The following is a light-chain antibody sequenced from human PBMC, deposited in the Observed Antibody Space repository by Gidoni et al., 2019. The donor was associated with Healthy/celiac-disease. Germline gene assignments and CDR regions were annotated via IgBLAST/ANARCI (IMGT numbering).Light chain of an antibody. Sequence: DIQVTKSPSSLSASVGDRVTITCQARQDISNYLNWYQQKPGKAPKLLIYDASNLETGVPARFSGRGSGTEFTFTISSLQPEDIATYYCQQYDNLPGLTCGGGTKVEIK. V-gene: IGKV1-33*01. CDR3: QQYDNLPGLT. CDR1: QDISNY. CDR2: DAS. J-gene: IGKJ4*01.